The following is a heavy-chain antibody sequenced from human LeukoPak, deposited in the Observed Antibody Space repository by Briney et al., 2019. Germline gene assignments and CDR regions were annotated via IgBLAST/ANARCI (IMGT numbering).Heavy chain of an antibody. CDR1: GGSISSSSYY. V-gene: IGHV4-61*05. CDR2: IYYSGST. CDR3: ASMYSSSWYFLDY. J-gene: IGHJ4*02. D-gene: IGHD6-13*01. Sequence: SETLSLTCTVSGGSISSSSYYWGWIRQPPGKGLEWIGYIYYSGSTNYNPSLKSRVTISVDTSKNQFSLKLSSVTAADTAVYYCASMYSSSWYFLDYWGQGTLVTVSS.